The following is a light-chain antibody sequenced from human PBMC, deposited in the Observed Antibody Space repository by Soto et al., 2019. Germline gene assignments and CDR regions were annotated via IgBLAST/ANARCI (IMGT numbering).Light chain of an antibody. Sequence: QSVLTQPPSVSGAPGQRVTISCTGSSSNIGAGYDVHWYQQLPGTAPKLLIYGNSNRPSGVPDRFSGSKSGTSASLAITGLQAEDEADYSCQSYDSSLSGSVFGGGPQLTVL. CDR2: GNS. V-gene: IGLV1-40*01. J-gene: IGLJ7*01. CDR3: QSYDSSLSGSV. CDR1: SSNIGAGYD.